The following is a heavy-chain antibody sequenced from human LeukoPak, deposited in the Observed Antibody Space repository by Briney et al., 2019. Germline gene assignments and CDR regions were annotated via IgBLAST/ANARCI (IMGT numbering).Heavy chain of an antibody. J-gene: IGHJ4*02. CDR1: GFTFSGYA. Sequence: GGSLRLSCAASGFTFSGYAMSWVRQAPGKGLEWVSAISGSGGSTYYADSVKGRFTISRDNSKNTLYLQMNSLRAEDTAVYYFAKQVPYGGSYLYFDYWGQGTLVTVSS. CDR3: AKQVPYGGSYLYFDY. CDR2: ISGSGGST. V-gene: IGHV3-23*01. D-gene: IGHD1-26*01.